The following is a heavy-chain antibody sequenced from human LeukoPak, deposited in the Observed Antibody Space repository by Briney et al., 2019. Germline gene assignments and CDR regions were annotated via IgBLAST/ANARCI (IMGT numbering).Heavy chain of an antibody. J-gene: IGHJ4*02. V-gene: IGHV3-15*01. CDR3: TSEDQGGFDY. CDR1: GFTFSNAW. Sequence: PGGSLRLSCVASGFTFSNAWMSWVRQAPIKGLEWVGRIKRKIDGETTDYAAPAKGRFTISSDDSKNTLYLQMNSLKTEDTAVYYCTSEDQGGFDYWGRGTLVTVSS. CDR2: IKRKIDGETT. D-gene: IGHD1-26*01.